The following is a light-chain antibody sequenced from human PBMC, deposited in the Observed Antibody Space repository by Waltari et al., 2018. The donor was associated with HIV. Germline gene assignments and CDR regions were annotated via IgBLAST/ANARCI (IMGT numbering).Light chain of an antibody. J-gene: IGKJ2*01. Sequence: EIVMKQYPATLSFAPGERVALSCRDSQGISTSIAWYQQKPGQAPRLLIYDASTRATDIPARFSGSGSGTAFTLPISSLQSEDFAIYYCQQYINWPPYTFGQGTKLEI. CDR2: DAS. CDR3: QQYINWPPYT. CDR1: QGISTS. V-gene: IGKV3-15*01.